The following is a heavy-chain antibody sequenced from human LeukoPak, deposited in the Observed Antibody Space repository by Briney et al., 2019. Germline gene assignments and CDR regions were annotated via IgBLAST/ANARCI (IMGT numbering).Heavy chain of an antibody. D-gene: IGHD1-26*01. CDR3: ARDKSGSQYYLDY. CDR1: GFTFSNYW. J-gene: IGHJ4*02. Sequence: GGSLRLSCTASGFTFSNYWMHWVRQTPGKGLVWVSRINSDGSATSYADFVKGRFTISRDNAKNTLYLQVNSLRAEDTAVYFCARDKSGSQYYLDYWGQGTLVTVSS. V-gene: IGHV3-74*01. CDR2: INSDGSAT.